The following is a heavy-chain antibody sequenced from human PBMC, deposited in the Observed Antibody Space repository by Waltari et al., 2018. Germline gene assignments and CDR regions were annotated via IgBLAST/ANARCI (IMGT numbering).Heavy chain of an antibody. CDR1: GFTFSSYG. V-gene: IGHV3-30*02. D-gene: IGHD2-21*01. Sequence: QVQLVESGGGVVQPGGSLRLSCAASGFTFSSYGMHWVRQAPGKGLEWLAFVRSDGSNAYYADSVKGRFTISRDNSKNTLYLQMNSLRVEDTAVYYCAIQCGGGCYQDYWGQGTLVTVSS. CDR3: AIQCGGGCYQDY. CDR2: VRSDGSNA. J-gene: IGHJ4*02.